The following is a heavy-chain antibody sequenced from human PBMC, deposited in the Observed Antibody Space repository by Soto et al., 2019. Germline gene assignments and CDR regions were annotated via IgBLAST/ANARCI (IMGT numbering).Heavy chain of an antibody. Sequence: SVKVSCKASGGTFSSYAISWARQAPGQALEWMGGIIPIFGTANYAQKFQGRVTITADESTSTAYMELSSLRSEDAAVYYCARKIAVAEDYYYYGMDVWGQGTTVTVSS. CDR1: GGTFSSYA. D-gene: IGHD6-19*01. CDR3: ARKIAVAEDYYYYGMDV. V-gene: IGHV1-69*13. CDR2: IIPIFGTA. J-gene: IGHJ6*02.